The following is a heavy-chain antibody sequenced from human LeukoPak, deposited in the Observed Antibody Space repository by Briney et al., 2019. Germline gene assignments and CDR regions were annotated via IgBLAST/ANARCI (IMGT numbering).Heavy chain of an antibody. V-gene: IGHV4-34*01. CDR2: INHSGST. J-gene: IGHJ4*02. D-gene: IGHD3-3*01. CDR3: ARASSLYDFWSGYRTPLDY. CDR1: GGSFSGYY. Sequence: SETLSLTCAVYGGSFSGYYWSWIRQPPGKGLEWIGEINHSGSTNYNPSLKSQVTISVDTSKNQYSLKLSSVTAADTAVYYCARASSLYDFWSGYRTPLDYWGQGTLVTVSS.